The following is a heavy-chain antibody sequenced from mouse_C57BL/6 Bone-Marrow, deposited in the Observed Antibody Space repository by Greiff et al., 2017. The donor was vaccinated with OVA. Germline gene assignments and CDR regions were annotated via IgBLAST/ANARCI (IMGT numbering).Heavy chain of an antibody. CDR3: ARYDGYPWFAY. CDR1: GYTFTSYW. J-gene: IGHJ3*01. D-gene: IGHD2-3*01. V-gene: IGHV1-64*01. CDR2: IHPNSGST. Sequence: QVQLKQPGAELVKPGASVKLSCKASGYTFTSYWMHWVKQRPGQGLEWIGMIHPNSGSTNYNEKFKSKATLTVDKSSSTAYMQLSSLTSEDSAVYYCARYDGYPWFAYWGQGTLVTVSA.